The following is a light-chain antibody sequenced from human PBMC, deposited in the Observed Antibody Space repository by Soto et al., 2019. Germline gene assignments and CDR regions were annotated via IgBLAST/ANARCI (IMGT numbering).Light chain of an antibody. Sequence: EVVLTQSPATMSLYPGEGATLSCRASQSVSTYLGWYQQKPGQAPRLLIYGASSGATGIPARFSGSGFGTEFTLTISSLQSQDFAVYYCQQYNNWPPITFGQGTRLEIK. CDR2: GAS. CDR1: QSVSTY. V-gene: IGKV3D-15*01. J-gene: IGKJ5*01. CDR3: QQYNNWPPIT.